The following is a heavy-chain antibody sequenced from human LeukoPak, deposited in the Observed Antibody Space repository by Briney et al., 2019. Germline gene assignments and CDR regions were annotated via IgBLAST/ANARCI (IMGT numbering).Heavy chain of an antibody. Sequence: SETLSLTCAVYDGSFSGYYWGWIRQPPGKGLEWIGEINHSGSTNYNPSLKSRVTISVDRSKNQFSLKLSSVTAADTAVYYCAGSYGMDVWGQGTTVTVSS. V-gene: IGHV4-34*01. CDR2: INHSGST. CDR1: DGSFSGYY. J-gene: IGHJ6*02. CDR3: AGSYGMDV.